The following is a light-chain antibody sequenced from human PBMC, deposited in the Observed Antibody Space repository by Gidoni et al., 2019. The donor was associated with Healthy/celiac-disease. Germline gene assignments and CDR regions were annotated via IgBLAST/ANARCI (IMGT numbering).Light chain of an antibody. J-gene: IGKJ4*01. CDR1: QSVLYSSNKKNY. CDR2: WAS. V-gene: IGKV4-1*01. Sequence: RATINCKSSQSVLYSSNKKNYLAWYQQKPGQPPKLLIYWASTRESGVPDRFSGSGSGTDFTLTISSLQAEDVAVYYCQQYYSTPPVTFXGXTKVEIK. CDR3: QQYYSTPPVT.